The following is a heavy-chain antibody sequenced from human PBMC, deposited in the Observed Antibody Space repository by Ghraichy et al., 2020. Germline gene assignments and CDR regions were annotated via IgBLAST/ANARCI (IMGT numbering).Heavy chain of an antibody. V-gene: IGHV4-39*01. J-gene: IGHJ5*02. CDR3: ASLTTFARWFDP. Sequence: SQTLSLTCTVSGGSISSTSYYWGWIRQPPGKGLEWIGSVYYSGNTYYNPSLKSRVTISVDTSKNQFSLKLSSVTAADTAVYYCASLTTFARWFDPWGQGTLVTVSS. CDR1: GGSISSTSYY. CDR2: VYYSGNT. D-gene: IGHD3-16*01.